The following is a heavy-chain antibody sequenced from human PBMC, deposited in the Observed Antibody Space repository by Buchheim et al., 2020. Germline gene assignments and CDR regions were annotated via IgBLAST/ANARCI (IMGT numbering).Heavy chain of an antibody. J-gene: IGHJ5*02. Sequence: QVQLVESGGGVVQPGRSLRLSCAASGFTFSSYGMHWVRQAPGKGLEWVAVISYDGSNKYYADSVKGRFTISRDNSKNTPYLQMNSLRAEDTAVYYCAKGEYSSSSWGQGTL. CDR3: AKGEYSSSS. V-gene: IGHV3-30*18. CDR1: GFTFSSYG. CDR2: ISYDGSNK. D-gene: IGHD6-6*01.